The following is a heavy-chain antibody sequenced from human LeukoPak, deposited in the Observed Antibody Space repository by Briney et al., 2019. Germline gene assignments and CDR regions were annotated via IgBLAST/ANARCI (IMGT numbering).Heavy chain of an antibody. J-gene: IGHJ4*02. D-gene: IGHD4-23*01. CDR2: ISSSSSYI. CDR1: GFTFSSYA. V-gene: IGHV3-21*01. Sequence: GSLRLSCAASGFTFSSYAMSWVRQAPGKGLEWVSSISSSSSYIYYADSVKGRFTISRDNAKNSLYLQMNSLRAEDTAVYYCARDGYGGNDFDYWGQGTLVTVSS. CDR3: ARDGYGGNDFDY.